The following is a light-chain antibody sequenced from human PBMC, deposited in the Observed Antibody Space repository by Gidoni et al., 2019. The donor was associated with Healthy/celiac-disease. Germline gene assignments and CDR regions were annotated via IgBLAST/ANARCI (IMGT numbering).Light chain of an antibody. CDR3: QQYGCSPPYT. J-gene: IGKJ2*01. CDR1: QSVSSSY. V-gene: IGKV3-20*01. CDR2: GAS. Sequence: IVLTPAPGTLSLATGERATLSCRASQSVSSSYLAWYQQKPGQAPRLLIYGASSRATGIPDRLSGSWSGTDFTLTISSLEPEDFAVYYCQQYGCSPPYTFGQGTKLEIK.